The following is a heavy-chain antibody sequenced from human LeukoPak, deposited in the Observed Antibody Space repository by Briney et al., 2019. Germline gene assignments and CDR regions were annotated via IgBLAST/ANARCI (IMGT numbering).Heavy chain of an antibody. J-gene: IGHJ3*02. CDR1: GGSISSGGYC. D-gene: IGHD2-2*01. Sequence: SETLSLTCTVSGGSISSGGYCWSWIRQHPGKGLDWIGYIYYSGSTYYNPSLKSQVTISVDTSKNQFSLKLSSVTAADTAVYYCARAYQLPRSFDIWGQGTMVTVSS. CDR2: IYYSGST. CDR3: ARAYQLPRSFDI. V-gene: IGHV4-31*01.